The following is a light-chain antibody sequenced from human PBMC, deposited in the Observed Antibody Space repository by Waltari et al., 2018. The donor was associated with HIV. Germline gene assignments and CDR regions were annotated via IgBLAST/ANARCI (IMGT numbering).Light chain of an antibody. J-gene: IGLJ2*01. CDR3: FSYAGNNYLL. Sequence: QSALTQPPSASGSPGQSVTISCAGTSSDIGLYNFVPWYQHHPGKAPKLMISEVSRRPSGVPVRFPGSKSGNTASLTVSGLQAEDEAAYYCFSYAGNNYLLFGGGTKLTVL. CDR2: EVS. V-gene: IGLV2-8*01. CDR1: SSDIGLYNF.